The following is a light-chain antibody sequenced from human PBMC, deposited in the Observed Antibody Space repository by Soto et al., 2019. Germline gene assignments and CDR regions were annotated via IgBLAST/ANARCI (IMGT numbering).Light chain of an antibody. Sequence: EIFLTQSPATLSLSPWERATLSWGASQSVSSYLAWYQQKPGQAPRLLIYDASTRATGIPARFSGSGSGTDFTLTIGSLEPEDFAVYYCQQRSNWPPSITFGQGTRPEIK. CDR3: QQRSNWPPSIT. CDR2: DAS. V-gene: IGKV3-11*01. J-gene: IGKJ5*01. CDR1: QSVSSY.